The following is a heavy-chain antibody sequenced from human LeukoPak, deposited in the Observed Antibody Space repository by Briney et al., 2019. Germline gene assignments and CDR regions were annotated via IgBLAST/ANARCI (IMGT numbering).Heavy chain of an antibody. Sequence: GGSLRLSCAASGFSFSSFAMTWVRQAPGKGLEWVSSITGGHYATYNTDSVKGRFTISRDNAKNTLYLQMNSLRADDTAIYYCTKDPNGDYIGAFDPWGQGTLVTVSS. D-gene: IGHD4-17*01. CDR1: GFSFSSFA. CDR3: TKDPNGDYIGAFDP. CDR2: ITGGHYAT. J-gene: IGHJ5*02. V-gene: IGHV3-23*01.